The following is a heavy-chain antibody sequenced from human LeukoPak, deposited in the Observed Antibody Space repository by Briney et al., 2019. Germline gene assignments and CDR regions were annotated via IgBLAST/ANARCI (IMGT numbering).Heavy chain of an antibody. J-gene: IGHJ4*02. V-gene: IGHV1-2*02. CDR2: INPNSGGT. CDR1: GYSFTGYY. Sequence: ASVKVSCKPSGYSFTGYYMHWVRQTPGQGLEWMGWINPNSGGTNYAQKFQDRVTMTRDTSISTAYMELSRLRSDDTAVYYCARDLEVRGVLYYFDYWGQGTLVTVSS. D-gene: IGHD3-10*01. CDR3: ARDLEVRGVLYYFDY.